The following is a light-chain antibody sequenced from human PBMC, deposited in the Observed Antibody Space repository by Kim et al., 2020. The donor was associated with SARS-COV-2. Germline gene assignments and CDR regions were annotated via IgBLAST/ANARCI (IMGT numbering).Light chain of an antibody. V-gene: IGKV3-20*01. CDR1: QSVSTNY. Sequence: PGERAKLSCRASQSVSTNYLAWYQHKPGQAPKSLIYAASRRATGIPDRISGSGSGTDFTLTMSRLESDDFALYYCQQYSGSATFGPGNTVDI. CDR3: QQYSGSAT. J-gene: IGKJ1*01. CDR2: AAS.